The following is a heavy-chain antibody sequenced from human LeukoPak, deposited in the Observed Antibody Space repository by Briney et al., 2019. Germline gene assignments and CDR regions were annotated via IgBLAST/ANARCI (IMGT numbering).Heavy chain of an antibody. CDR2: ISSSSSYT. CDR3: ARGARYCSGGTCTDY. V-gene: IGHV3-11*05. CDR1: GFTFSDYY. D-gene: IGHD2-15*01. J-gene: IGHJ4*02. Sequence: GGSLRLSCAASGFTFSDYYMSWIRQAPGKGLEWVSCISSSSSYTNYADSVKGRFTISRDNDKNSLYLQINSLRAEDTAIYYCARGARYCSGGTCTDYWGQRTLVTVSS.